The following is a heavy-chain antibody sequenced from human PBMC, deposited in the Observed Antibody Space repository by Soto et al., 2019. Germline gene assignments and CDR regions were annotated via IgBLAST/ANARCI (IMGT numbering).Heavy chain of an antibody. J-gene: IGHJ5*02. CDR3: ARTSVSYGWFDP. D-gene: IGHD3-16*01. CDR1: GGSISSGGYS. CDR2: IYHSGST. Sequence: QLQLQESGSGLVKPSQTLSLTCAVSGGSISSGGYSWSWIRQPPGKGLEWIGYIYHSGSTSYNPSLKRRVTISVDRSKNQFSLKLSSVTAADTAVYYCARTSVSYGWFDPWGQGTLVTVSS. V-gene: IGHV4-30-2*01.